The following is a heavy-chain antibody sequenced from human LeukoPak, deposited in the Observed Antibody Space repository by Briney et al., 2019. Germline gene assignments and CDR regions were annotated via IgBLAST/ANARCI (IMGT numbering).Heavy chain of an antibody. CDR1: GFTFSSYW. D-gene: IGHD3-3*01. CDR3: ARDQYDTWSRRGNFDS. V-gene: IGHV3-7*03. J-gene: IGHJ4*02. Sequence: GGSLRLSCAASGFTFSSYWMSWVRQAPGKGLEWVANIKQDGSEKYYVDSVKGRFTISRDNTKNSLYLQMNSLRAEDTAVFYCARDQYDTWSRRGNFDSWGQGTLVIVSS. CDR2: IKQDGSEK.